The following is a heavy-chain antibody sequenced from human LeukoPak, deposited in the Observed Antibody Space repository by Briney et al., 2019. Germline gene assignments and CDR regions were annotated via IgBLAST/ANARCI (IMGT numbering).Heavy chain of an antibody. D-gene: IGHD3-22*01. CDR2: IYYSGSS. CDR3: ARLYDSSGYTNWLAP. Sequence: PSETLSLTCTVSGGSISSHYWSWIRQPPGKGLEWIGYIYYSGSSKYNPSLKSRVTISVDTSKNQFSLKLSSVTAADTAVYYCARLYDSSGYTNWLAPWGQGTLVTVSS. V-gene: IGHV4-59*11. CDR1: GGSISSHY. J-gene: IGHJ5*02.